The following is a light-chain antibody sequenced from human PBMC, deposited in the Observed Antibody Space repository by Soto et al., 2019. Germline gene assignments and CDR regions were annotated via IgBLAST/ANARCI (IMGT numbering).Light chain of an antibody. CDR1: QSISSY. V-gene: IGKV1-5*01. CDR3: QHYKMYSPWT. Sequence: DIQMTQSPSSLPASVGDRVTITCRASQSISSYLNWYQQKPGKAPKLLIYDVSSLQSGVPSRFSGSGSGTEFTLTISSLQPDDFATYYCQHYKMYSPWTFGQGTKVDI. CDR2: DVS. J-gene: IGKJ1*01.